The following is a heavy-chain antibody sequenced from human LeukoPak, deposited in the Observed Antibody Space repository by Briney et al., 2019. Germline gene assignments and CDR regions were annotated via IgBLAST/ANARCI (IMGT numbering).Heavy chain of an antibody. V-gene: IGHV3-48*02. CDR3: VRGDGWFGELLNFDN. Sequence: GGSLRLSCAASGFTFRAYSMNWVRQAPGKGPEWVSHISSSSSTIYYADSVKGRFTISRDNGKNSLYLQMNSLRDEDTAVYYCVRGDGWFGELLNFDNWGQGTLATVSS. CDR2: ISSSSSTI. CDR1: GFTFRAYS. D-gene: IGHD3-10*01. J-gene: IGHJ4*02.